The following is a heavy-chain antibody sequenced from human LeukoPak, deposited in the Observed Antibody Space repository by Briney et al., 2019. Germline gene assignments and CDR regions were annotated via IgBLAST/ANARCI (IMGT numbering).Heavy chain of an antibody. V-gene: IGHV3-23*01. CDR1: GFTFSIYA. J-gene: IGHJ3*02. CDR2: ISGSGGST. Sequence: PGGSLRLSCAASGFTFSIYAMSWVRQAPGKGLEWVSAISGSGGSTYYADSAKGRFTISRDNSKNTLYLQMNSLRAEDTAVYYCAKFGGSYYSADAFDIWGQGTMVTVSS. CDR3: AKFGGSYYSADAFDI. D-gene: IGHD1-26*01.